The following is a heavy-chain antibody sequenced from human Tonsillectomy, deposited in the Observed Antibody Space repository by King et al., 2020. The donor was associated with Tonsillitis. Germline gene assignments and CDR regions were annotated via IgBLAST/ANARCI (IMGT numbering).Heavy chain of an antibody. D-gene: IGHD3-3*01. CDR3: AKDSYDFWGGYYYYGMDV. CDR1: RFTFSSYA. V-gene: IGHV3-23*04. Sequence: VQLVESGGGLVQPGGSLRLSCAASRFTFSSYAMSWVRQAPGKGLEWVSAISGSGGSTYYADSVKGRFTISRDNSKNTLYLQMNSLRAEDTAVYYCAKDSYDFWGGYYYYGMDVWGQGTTVTVSS. J-gene: IGHJ6*02. CDR2: ISGSGGST.